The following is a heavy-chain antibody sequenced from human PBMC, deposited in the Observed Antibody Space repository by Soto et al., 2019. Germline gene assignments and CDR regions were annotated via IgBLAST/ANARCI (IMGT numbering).Heavy chain of an antibody. CDR1: GFTVSSNY. Sequence: PGGSLRLSCAASGFTVSSNYMSWVRQAPGKGLEWVSVIYSGGSTYYADSVKGRFTISRDNSKNTLYLQMNSLRAEDTAVYYCASVGYDSSGYYEYWGQGTLVTVSS. CDR2: IYSGGST. J-gene: IGHJ4*02. D-gene: IGHD3-22*01. CDR3: ASVGYDSSGYYEY. V-gene: IGHV3-66*01.